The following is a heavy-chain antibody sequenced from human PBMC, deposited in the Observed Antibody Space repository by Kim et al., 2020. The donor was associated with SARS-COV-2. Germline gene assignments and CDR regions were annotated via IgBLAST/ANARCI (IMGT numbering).Heavy chain of an antibody. D-gene: IGHD3-22*01. CDR1: GGSIHSYY. J-gene: IGHJ5*02. V-gene: IGHV4-59*13. Sequence: SETLSLTCTVSGGSIHSYYWSWIRQSPGKGLEWIGYIYYTGSTNYNPSLKSRVTISVDTSKNQFSLKLASVTAADTAVYYCARGHYDTRGYSNPFDPCGQGTLVTVSS. CDR3: ARGHYDTRGYSNPFDP. CDR2: IYYTGST.